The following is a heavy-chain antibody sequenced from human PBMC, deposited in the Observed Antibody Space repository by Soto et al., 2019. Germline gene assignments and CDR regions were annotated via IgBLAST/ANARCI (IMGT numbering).Heavy chain of an antibody. Sequence: ASVKVSCKASGYTFSGNYMHWVRQAPGQGLEWMGVINPSSGSTSYAQKFQGRVTMTRDAPTSTVYMELSSLRSEDTAVYYCAREAHSSYYFDYWGQGTLVTISS. J-gene: IGHJ4*02. CDR3: AREAHSSYYFDY. CDR1: GYTFSGNY. V-gene: IGHV1-46*01. CDR2: INPSSGST.